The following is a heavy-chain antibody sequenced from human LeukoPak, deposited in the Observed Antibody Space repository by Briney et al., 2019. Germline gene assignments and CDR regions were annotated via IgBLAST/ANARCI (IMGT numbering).Heavy chain of an antibody. V-gene: IGHV3-30*03. CDR1: GFTFSSYG. CDR3: ARDFVAGNGRYYYYYMDV. J-gene: IGHJ6*03. Sequence: GGTLRLSCAASGFTFSSYGMSWVRQAPGKGLEWVAVISYDGSNKYYADSVKGRFTISRDNSKNTLYLQMNSLRAEDTAVYYCARDFVAGNGRYYYYYMDVWGKGTTVTVSS. CDR2: ISYDGSNK. D-gene: IGHD6-19*01.